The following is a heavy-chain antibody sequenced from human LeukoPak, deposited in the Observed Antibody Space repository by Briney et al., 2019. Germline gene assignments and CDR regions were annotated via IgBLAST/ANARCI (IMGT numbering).Heavy chain of an antibody. V-gene: IGHV4-39*07. CDR2: IYYSGST. CDR1: GGSISSYY. J-gene: IGHJ4*02. CDR3: ARDAAGYDYFFGLGTPDY. D-gene: IGHD5-12*01. Sequence: SETLSLTCTVSGGSISSYYWGWIRQPPGKGLEWIGSIYYSGSTYYNPSLKSRVTISVDTSKNQFSLKLSSVTAADTAVYYCARDAAGYDYFFGLGTPDYWGQGTLVTVSS.